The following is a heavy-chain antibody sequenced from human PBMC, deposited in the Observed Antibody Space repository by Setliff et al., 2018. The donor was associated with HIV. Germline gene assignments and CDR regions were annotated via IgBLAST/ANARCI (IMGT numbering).Heavy chain of an antibody. D-gene: IGHD6-13*01. CDR1: GYTFTGYY. Sequence: ASVKVSCKASGYTFTGYYMHWVRQAPGQGLEWMGIINPSGVSTTYAQKFQGRVTMTRDTSTSTVYMELSSLRSEDTAVYYCASSRGSSWYLFNYGMDVWGQGTTVTVSS. J-gene: IGHJ6*02. V-gene: IGHV1-46*01. CDR3: ASSRGSSWYLFNYGMDV. CDR2: INPSGVST.